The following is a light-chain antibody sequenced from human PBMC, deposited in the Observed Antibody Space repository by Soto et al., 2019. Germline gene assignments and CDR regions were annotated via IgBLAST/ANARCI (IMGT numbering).Light chain of an antibody. CDR3: HQYNNWPNWT. J-gene: IGKJ1*01. Sequence: EIVMTQSPATLAVSPGATATLSCRASQSLGGHLAWYQQKPGQAPRLLSCRAYSRAKGVPDRFSASGSGTEFTLTISGLKSEDLAVYYCHQYNNWPNWTFGPGKKVDIK. CDR2: RAY. V-gene: IGKV3-15*01. CDR1: QSLGGH.